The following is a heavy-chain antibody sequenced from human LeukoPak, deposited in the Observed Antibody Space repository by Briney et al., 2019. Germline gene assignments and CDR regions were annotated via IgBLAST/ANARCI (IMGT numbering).Heavy chain of an antibody. Sequence: SETLSLTCAVYGGSFSGYYWSWIRQPPGKGLEWIGEINHSGSTNYNPSLKSRVTISVDTSKNQFSLKLSSVTAADTAVYYCARDVKIGATWNYILGNFDYWGQGTLVSVSS. J-gene: IGHJ4*02. CDR1: GGSFSGYY. V-gene: IGHV4-34*01. CDR3: ARDVKIGATWNYILGNFDY. CDR2: INHSGST. D-gene: IGHD1-7*01.